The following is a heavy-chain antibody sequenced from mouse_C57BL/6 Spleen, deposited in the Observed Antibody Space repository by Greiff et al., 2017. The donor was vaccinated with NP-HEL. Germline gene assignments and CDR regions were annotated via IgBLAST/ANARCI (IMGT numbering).Heavy chain of an antibody. D-gene: IGHD1-1*01. J-gene: IGHJ4*01. V-gene: IGHV1-26*01. CDR3: ARGSTTVEADAKDY. Sequence: VQLQQSGPELVKPGASVKISCKASGYTFTDYYMNWVKQSHGKSLEWIGDINPNNGGTSYNQKFKGKATLTVDKSSSTAYMELRSLTSEASAVYYRARGSTTVEADAKDYWGKGTTVTV. CDR1: GYTFTDYY. CDR2: INPNNGGT.